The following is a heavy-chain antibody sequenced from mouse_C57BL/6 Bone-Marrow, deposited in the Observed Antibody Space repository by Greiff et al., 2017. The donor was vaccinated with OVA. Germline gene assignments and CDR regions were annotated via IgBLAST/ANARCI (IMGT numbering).Heavy chain of an antibody. D-gene: IGHD1-1*01. Sequence: QVQLQQSGAELARPGASVKLSCKASGYTFTSYGISWVKQRTGQGLEWIGEIYPRSGNTYYNEKFKGKATLTADKSSSTAYMELRSLTSEDSAVYFCALFITTVVAPGYWGQGTTLTVSS. CDR2: IYPRSGNT. V-gene: IGHV1-81*01. CDR1: GYTFTSYG. CDR3: ALFITTVVAPGY. J-gene: IGHJ2*01.